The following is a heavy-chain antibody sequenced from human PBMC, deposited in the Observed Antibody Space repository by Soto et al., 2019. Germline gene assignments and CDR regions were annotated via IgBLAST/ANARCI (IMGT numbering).Heavy chain of an antibody. D-gene: IGHD3-10*01. Sequence: QVQLVESGGGVVQPVTSLRLSCAASGFTFTNYGMHWVRQARGKGLEWVATISNDGSKKYNADSVKGRFTISRDNSKNTLYLQMNSLRPEDTAVYYCAKDWDYRGDLDYWGQGTLVTVSS. J-gene: IGHJ4*02. CDR1: GFTFTNYG. CDR3: AKDWDYRGDLDY. V-gene: IGHV3-30*18. CDR2: ISNDGSKK.